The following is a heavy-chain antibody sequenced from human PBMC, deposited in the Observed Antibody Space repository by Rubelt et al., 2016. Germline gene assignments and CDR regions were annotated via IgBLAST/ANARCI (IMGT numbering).Heavy chain of an antibody. CDR1: GFTFNSYS. D-gene: IGHD6-13*01. V-gene: IGHV3-21*01. J-gene: IGHJ6*02. CDR2: ISSSSTYI. Sequence: GGGLVQPGGSLRLSCAASGFTFNSYSLNWVRQAPGKGLEWVSSISSSSTYIQYADSLKGRFTISRDNDKNSLYLQMNSLGVDDTAVYYCARDRRGIAAAGMDVWGQGTTVIVSS. CDR3: ARDRRGIAAAGMDV.